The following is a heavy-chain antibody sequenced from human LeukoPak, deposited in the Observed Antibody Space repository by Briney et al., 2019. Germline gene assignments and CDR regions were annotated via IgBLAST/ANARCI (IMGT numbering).Heavy chain of an antibody. Sequence: GGSLRLSCAASGFTFSTYNMNWVRQAPGKGLEWVSYVDSSGSAIYFADSVHGRFTISRDNAKNSLFLQMNSLRAEDTAVYYCARDERTARNYSGSGFFDYWGRGTLVTVSS. CDR1: GFTFSTYN. CDR2: VDSSGSAI. J-gene: IGHJ4*02. V-gene: IGHV3-48*04. D-gene: IGHD3-22*01. CDR3: ARDERTARNYSGSGFFDY.